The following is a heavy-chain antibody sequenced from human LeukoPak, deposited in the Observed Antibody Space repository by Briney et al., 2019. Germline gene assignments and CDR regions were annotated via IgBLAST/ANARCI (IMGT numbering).Heavy chain of an antibody. CDR2: ISGSGDTT. CDR1: GFTFSTFA. J-gene: IGHJ3*02. CDR3: ARAGSYEAFDI. D-gene: IGHD1-26*01. Sequence: GGSLRLSCTASGFTFSTFAMGWVRQAPGKGLQWVSGISGSGDTTYYVDSVKGRFTISRDNAKNSLYLQMNSLRDEDTAVYYCARAGSYEAFDIWGQGTMVTVSS. V-gene: IGHV3-23*01.